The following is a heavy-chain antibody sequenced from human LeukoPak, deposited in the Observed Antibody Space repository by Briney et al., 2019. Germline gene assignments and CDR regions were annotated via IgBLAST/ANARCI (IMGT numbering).Heavy chain of an antibody. J-gene: IGHJ6*04. Sequence: SQTLSLTCTVSGGSISSGSYYWSWIRQPAGKGLEWIGRIYTSGSTNYNPSLKSRVTISVDTSKNQFSLKLSSVTAADTAVYYCAREVFGVVLMDVWGKGTTVTVSS. CDR1: GGSISSGSYY. D-gene: IGHD3-3*01. CDR3: AREVFGVVLMDV. CDR2: IYTSGST. V-gene: IGHV4-61*02.